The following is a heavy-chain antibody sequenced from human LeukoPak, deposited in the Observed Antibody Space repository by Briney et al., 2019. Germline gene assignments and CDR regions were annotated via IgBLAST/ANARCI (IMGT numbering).Heavy chain of an antibody. V-gene: IGHV4-4*07. D-gene: IGHD2-2*01. J-gene: IGHJ5*02. Sequence: SETLSLTCIVPGGSISSFYWSWIRQPARRGLEWIGRFYTRGSTNYNTSLKSRVTMSVDTSQNQYSLEVTPVTAADTAVYYCARDCYLGYCSSTSCYSPNWFDPWGQGTLVTVSS. CDR1: GGSISSFY. CDR3: ARDCYLGYCSSTSCYSPNWFDP. CDR2: FYTRGST.